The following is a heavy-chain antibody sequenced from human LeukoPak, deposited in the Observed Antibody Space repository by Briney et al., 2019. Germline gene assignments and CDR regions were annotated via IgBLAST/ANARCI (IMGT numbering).Heavy chain of an antibody. Sequence: PSETLSLTCTVSGGSISSYYWSWIRQPPGKGLEWIGYIYYSGSTNYNPSLKSRVTISVDTSKNQFSLKLSSVTAADTAVYYCARFIAVAGRGYFDYWGQGTLVTVSS. CDR3: ARFIAVAGRGYFDY. CDR1: GGSISSYY. V-gene: IGHV4-59*01. CDR2: IYYSGST. D-gene: IGHD6-19*01. J-gene: IGHJ4*02.